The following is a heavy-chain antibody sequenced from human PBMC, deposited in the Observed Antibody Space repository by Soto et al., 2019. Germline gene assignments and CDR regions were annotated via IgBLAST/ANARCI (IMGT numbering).Heavy chain of an antibody. CDR3: VKGHYDSSGYYYGGDYYYYGMDV. CDR1: GFTFSSYA. CDR2: ISSNGGST. J-gene: IGHJ6*02. D-gene: IGHD3-22*01. Sequence: EVQLVESGGGLVQPGGSLRLSCSASGFTFSSYAMHWVRQAPGKGLEYVSAISSNGGSTYYADSVKGRFTISRDNSKNTLYLQMSSLRAEDTAMYYCVKGHYDSSGYYYGGDYYYYGMDVWGQGTTVTVSS. V-gene: IGHV3-64D*06.